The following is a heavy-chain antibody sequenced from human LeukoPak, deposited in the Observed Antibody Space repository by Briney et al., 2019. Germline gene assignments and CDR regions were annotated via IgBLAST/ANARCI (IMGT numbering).Heavy chain of an antibody. CDR2: ISSSSTII. Sequence: GGSLRLSCAASGFTFSSYAMNWVRQAPGKELEWVSYISSSSTIIYNADSVKGRFTISRGNAKNSLFLQMNSLRDEDTAVYYCAREPLDYWGQGTLVTVSS. CDR1: GFTFSSYA. CDR3: AREPLDY. J-gene: IGHJ4*02. V-gene: IGHV3-48*02.